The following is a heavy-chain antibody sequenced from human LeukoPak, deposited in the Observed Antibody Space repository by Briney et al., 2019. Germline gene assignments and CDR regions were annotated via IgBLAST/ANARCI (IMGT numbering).Heavy chain of an antibody. CDR2: ISSSRSYI. CDR1: GFTFSSYS. Sequence: PGGSLRLSCAASGFTFSSYSMNWVRQAPGKGLEWVSFISSSRSYIYYADSVKGRFTIFRDNAKNSLYLQMNSLRAEDTAVYYCARFIAAPYYFDYWGRGTLVTVSS. V-gene: IGHV3-21*01. J-gene: IGHJ4*02. D-gene: IGHD6-13*01. CDR3: ARFIAAPYYFDY.